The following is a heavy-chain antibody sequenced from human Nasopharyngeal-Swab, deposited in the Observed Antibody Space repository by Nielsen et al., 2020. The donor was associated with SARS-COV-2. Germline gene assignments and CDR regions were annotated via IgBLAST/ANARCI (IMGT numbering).Heavy chain of an antibody. V-gene: IGHV4-31*03. CDR1: GGSISSGGYY. CDR3: ARETLGLGIVVGDY. J-gene: IGHJ4*02. CDR2: IYYSGST. Sequence: SETLSLTCTVSGGSISSGGYYWSWIRQNPGKGLEWIGYIYYSGSTYYNPSLKSRVTISVDTSKNQFSLKLSSVTAADTAVYYCARETLGLGIVVGDYWGQGTLVTVSS. D-gene: IGHD3-22*01.